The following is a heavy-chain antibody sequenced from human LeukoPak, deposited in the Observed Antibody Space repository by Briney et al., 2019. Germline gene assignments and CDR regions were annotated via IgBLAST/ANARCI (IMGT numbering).Heavy chain of an antibody. Sequence: SETLSLTCAVYGGSFSGYYWSWIRQPPGKGLEWIGEINHSGSTNYNPSLKSRVIISVDTSKNQFSLKLSSVTAADTAVYYCARGLRRGSSSPYNWFDPWGQGTLVTVSS. V-gene: IGHV4-34*01. CDR3: ARGLRRGSSSPYNWFDP. J-gene: IGHJ5*02. D-gene: IGHD6-6*01. CDR2: INHSGST. CDR1: GGSFSGYY.